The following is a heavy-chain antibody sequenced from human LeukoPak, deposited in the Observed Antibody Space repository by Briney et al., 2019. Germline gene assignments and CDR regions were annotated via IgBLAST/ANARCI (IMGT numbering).Heavy chain of an antibody. J-gene: IGHJ4*02. D-gene: IGHD5-12*01. CDR2: IYSGGST. CDR3: ARARPSMWIDY. Sequence: GGSLRLSCAAFGFTVSSNYMSWVRQAPGKGLEWVSVIYSGGSTYYADSVKGRFTISRDNSKNTLYLQMNSLRPEDTAVYYCARARPSMWIDYWGQGTLVTVSS. CDR1: GFTVSSNY. V-gene: IGHV3-66*01.